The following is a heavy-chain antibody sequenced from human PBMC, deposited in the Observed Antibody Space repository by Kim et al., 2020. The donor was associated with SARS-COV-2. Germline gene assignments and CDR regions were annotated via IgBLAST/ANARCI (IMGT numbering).Heavy chain of an antibody. J-gene: IGHJ6*02. CDR3: ARGRRGSVLHYGLDV. D-gene: IGHD1-26*01. CDR1: GFTFSSYN. V-gene: IGHV3-21*01. Sequence: GGSLRLSCAGSGFTFSSYNMNWVRQAPGKGLEWVSSISGRNGNIYYGDSVKGRFTISRDNANNSLYLQMNSLRAEDTAVYYCARGRRGSVLHYGLDVWGQGTTVTVSS. CDR2: ISGRNGNI.